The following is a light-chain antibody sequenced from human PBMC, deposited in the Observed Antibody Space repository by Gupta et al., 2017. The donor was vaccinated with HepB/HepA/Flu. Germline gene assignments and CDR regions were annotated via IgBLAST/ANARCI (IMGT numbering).Light chain of an antibody. Sequence: DIQMTQSPSSLSASVGDRVTITCRASQSISSYLNWYQQKPGKVPKLLIYAASSLQSGVPSRFSGSGSGTDFTLTISSLQPEDFATYYCQQGTFGQGTRLEIK. CDR3: QQGT. V-gene: IGKV1-39*01. J-gene: IGKJ5*01. CDR2: AAS. CDR1: QSISSY.